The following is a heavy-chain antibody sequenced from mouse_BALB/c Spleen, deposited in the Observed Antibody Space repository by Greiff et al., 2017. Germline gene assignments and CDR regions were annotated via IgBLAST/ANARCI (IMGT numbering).Heavy chain of an antibody. Sequence: EVKLMESGGGLVKPGGSLKLSCAASGFTFSSYAMSWVRQTPEKRLEWVASISSGGSTYYPDSVKGRFTISRDNARNILYLQMSSLRSEDTAMYYCARNYYDYDYAMDYGGQGTSVTVSS. D-gene: IGHD2-4*01. CDR1: GFTFSSYA. J-gene: IGHJ4*01. V-gene: IGHV5-6-5*01. CDR3: ARNYYDYDYAMDY. CDR2: ISSGGST.